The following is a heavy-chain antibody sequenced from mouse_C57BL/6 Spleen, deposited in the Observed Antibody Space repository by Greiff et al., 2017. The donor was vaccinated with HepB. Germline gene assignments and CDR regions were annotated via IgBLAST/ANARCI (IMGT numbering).Heavy chain of an antibody. D-gene: IGHD2-3*01. CDR3: ARYDGYYYFDY. Sequence: DVHLVESEGGLVQPGSSMKLSCTASGFTFSDYYMAWVRQVPEKGLEWVANINYDGSSTYYLDSLKSRFIISRDNAKNILYLQMSSLKSEDTATYYCARYDGYYYFDYWGQGTTLTVSS. CDR1: GFTFSDYY. J-gene: IGHJ2*01. V-gene: IGHV5-16*01. CDR2: INYDGSST.